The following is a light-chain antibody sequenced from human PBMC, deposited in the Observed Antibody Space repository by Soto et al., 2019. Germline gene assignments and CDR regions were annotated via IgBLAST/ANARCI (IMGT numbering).Light chain of an antibody. V-gene: IGLV4-69*01. CDR1: SGHSSYA. CDR3: QTWGTGIDWV. J-gene: IGLJ3*02. CDR2: LNSDGSH. Sequence: QAVVTQSPSASASLEASVKLTCTLSSGHSSYAIAWHQQQPEKGPRYLMKLNSDGSHSKGDGIPDRFSGSSSGAERYLTISSLQSEDEADYYCQTWGTGIDWVFGGGTKLTVL.